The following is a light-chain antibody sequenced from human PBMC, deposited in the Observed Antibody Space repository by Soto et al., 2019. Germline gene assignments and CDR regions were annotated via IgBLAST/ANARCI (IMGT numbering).Light chain of an antibody. CDR1: SGSIASNY. CDR2: EDN. V-gene: IGLV6-57*02. CDR3: QSYDSSNHVV. J-gene: IGLJ2*01. Sequence: NFMLTQPHSVSESPGKTVTISCTGSSGSIASNYVQWYQQRPGSAPTTVIYEDNQRPSGVPDRFSGSIDSSSNSASLTISGLKTDDEADYYCQSYDSSNHVVFGGGTKLTVL.